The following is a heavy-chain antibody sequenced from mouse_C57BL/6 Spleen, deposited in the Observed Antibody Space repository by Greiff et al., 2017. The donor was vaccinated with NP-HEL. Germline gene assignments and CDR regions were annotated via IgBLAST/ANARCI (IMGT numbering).Heavy chain of an antibody. D-gene: IGHD2-5*01. CDR3: ARSGDSNYPYWYFEV. CDR2: INPCNGGT. Sequence: QVQLQQPGTELVKPGASVKLSCKASGYTFTSYWMHWVKQRPGQGLEWIGNINPCNGGTNYNEKFKSKATLTVDKSSSTAYMQLSSLPSEDSAVYYGARSGDSNYPYWYFEVWGTGTTVTVSS. V-gene: IGHV1-53*01. J-gene: IGHJ1*03. CDR1: GYTFTSYW.